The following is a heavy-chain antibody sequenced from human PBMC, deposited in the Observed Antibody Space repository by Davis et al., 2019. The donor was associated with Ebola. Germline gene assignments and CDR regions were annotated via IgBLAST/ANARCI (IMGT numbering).Heavy chain of an antibody. D-gene: IGHD3-9*01. CDR3: ASPHQIRDTKCFDT. CDR1: GGSFSDYY. V-gene: IGHV4-34*01. J-gene: IGHJ4*02. Sequence: PSETLSLTCALSGGSFSDYYWSWIRQSPGKGLEWIGEINQRRRTVYNPSLRGRVTMSVDTSKNQFSLKLISVTAADTAVYYCASPHQIRDTKCFDTWGQGTLVTVSS. CDR2: INQRRRT.